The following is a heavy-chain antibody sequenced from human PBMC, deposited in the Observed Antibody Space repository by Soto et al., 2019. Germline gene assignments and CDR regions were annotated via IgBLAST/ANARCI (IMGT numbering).Heavy chain of an antibody. CDR2: ASYDGSEK. V-gene: IGHV3-30*03. J-gene: IGHJ4*02. CDR3: ASGADFYYDTSRY. Sequence: GGSLRLSCAASGFTFSTYGMHWVRQAPGKGLEWVAVASYDGSEKDYEDSVRGRFTISRDNPKNTLDLQMMSLTPEDTAVYYCASGADFYYDTSRYWGPGTLVTVSS. D-gene: IGHD3-22*01. CDR1: GFTFSTYG.